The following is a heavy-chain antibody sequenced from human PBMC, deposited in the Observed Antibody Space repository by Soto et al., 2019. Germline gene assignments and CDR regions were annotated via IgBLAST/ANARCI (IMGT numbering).Heavy chain of an antibody. Sequence: SQTLSLTCAITGDSVSSNSAGWSWVRQSPSRGLEWLGRTYYRSKWYYEYAVSVRGRITINPDTSKNQYSLQLNSVTPEDTAVYFCARGEQYSGRIFDYWGQGTLLTV. CDR2: TYYRSKWYY. D-gene: IGHD1-26*01. J-gene: IGHJ4*01. CDR1: GDSVSSNSAG. CDR3: ARGEQYSGRIFDY. V-gene: IGHV6-1*01.